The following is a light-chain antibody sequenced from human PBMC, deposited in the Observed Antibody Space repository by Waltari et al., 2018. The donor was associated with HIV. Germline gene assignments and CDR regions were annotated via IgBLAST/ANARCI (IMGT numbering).Light chain of an antibody. CDR2: TSS. CDR1: QSVSPY. CDR3: QQSYSSPRS. V-gene: IGKV1-39*01. Sequence: DIQMTQSPSSLSASVGDRVTITCRASQSVSPYLNWYHQRPGQAPNLLIYTSSTLQSGVPSRFSGSGSGTDFTLTISSLQPEDFGTYYCQQSYSSPRSFGQGTKVEIK. J-gene: IGKJ2*03.